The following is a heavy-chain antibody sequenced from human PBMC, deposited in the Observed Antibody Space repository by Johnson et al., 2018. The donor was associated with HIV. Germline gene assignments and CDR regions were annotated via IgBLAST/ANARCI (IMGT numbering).Heavy chain of an antibody. Sequence: QVQLVESGGGLVKPGGSLRLSCAASGFTCSDYYMSWIRQAPGKGLEWVSYIINISGDTYYADSVQGRFTISRDNSKNTLFLQMNSLRAEDTAVYFCARDPLWDAFDIWGQGTMVTVSS. CDR3: ARDPLWDAFDI. CDR1: GFTCSDYY. V-gene: IGHV3-11*06. CDR2: IINISGDT. J-gene: IGHJ3*02.